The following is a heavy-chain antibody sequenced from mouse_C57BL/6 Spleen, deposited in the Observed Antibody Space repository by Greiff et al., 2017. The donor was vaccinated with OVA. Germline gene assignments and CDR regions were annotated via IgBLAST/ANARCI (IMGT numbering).Heavy chain of an antibody. D-gene: IGHD2-4*01. J-gene: IGHJ4*01. CDR2: IWSDGST. V-gene: IGHV2-6*03. CDR3: ARGTMISYYAMDY. CDR1: GFSLTSYG. Sequence: VKVVESGPGLVAPSQSLSITCTVSGFSLTSYGVHWVRQPPGQGLEWLVVIWSDGSTTYNSALKSRLSISKDNSKSQVFLKMNSLQTDDTAMYYCARGTMISYYAMDYWGQGTSVTVSS.